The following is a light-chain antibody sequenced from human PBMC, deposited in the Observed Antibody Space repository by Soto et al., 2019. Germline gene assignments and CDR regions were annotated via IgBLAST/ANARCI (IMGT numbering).Light chain of an antibody. CDR2: DVS. Sequence: QSALTRPRSVSGSPGQSVTLSCTGTYSGIGSYNDVSWYQHHPAKAPRRMIFDVSQRPSGVPDRFSGSKSGNKASLTISGLQTEDEADYYCCSYARTYRLMIFGEGTKLTVL. V-gene: IGLV2-11*01. CDR3: CSYARTYRLMI. CDR1: YSGIGSYND. J-gene: IGLJ2*01.